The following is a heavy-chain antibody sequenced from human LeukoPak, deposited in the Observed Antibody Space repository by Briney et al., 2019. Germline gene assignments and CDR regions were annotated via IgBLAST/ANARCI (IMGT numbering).Heavy chain of an antibody. CDR2: ISRGGTYI. CDR1: GFTFSDYT. V-gene: IGHV3-21*01. J-gene: IGHJ6*02. D-gene: IGHD6-6*01. Sequence: GGSLRLSCATSGFTFSDYTMNWVRQAPGKGLEWLSCISRGGTYIYYSDSVKGRFTISRDSAKNSLYLQMNSPGAEDTAIYYCAREEDSSMIRASHGMDVWGQGTTVTVS. CDR3: AREEDSSMIRASHGMDV.